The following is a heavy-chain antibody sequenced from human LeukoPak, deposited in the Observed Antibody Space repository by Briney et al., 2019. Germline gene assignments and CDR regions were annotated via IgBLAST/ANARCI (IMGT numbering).Heavy chain of an antibody. V-gene: IGHV4-59*12. CDR1: GGSISSYY. CDR3: ARDGAPGGSAYFDY. J-gene: IGHJ4*02. CDR2: IYYSGST. Sequence: SETLSLTCTVSGGSISSYYWSWIRQPPGKGLEWIGYIYYSGSTNYNPSLKSRVTISVDTPKNQFSLKLSSVTAADTAVYFCARDGAPGGSAYFDYWGQGTLVTVSS. D-gene: IGHD3-16*01.